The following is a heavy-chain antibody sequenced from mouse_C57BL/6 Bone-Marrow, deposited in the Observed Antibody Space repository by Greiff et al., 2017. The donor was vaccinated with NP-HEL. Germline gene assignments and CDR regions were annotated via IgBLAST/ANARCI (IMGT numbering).Heavy chain of an antibody. Sequence: VQLQQSGPVLVKPGASVKMSCKASGYTFTDYYMNWVKQSHGKSLEWIGVINPYNGGTSYNQKFKGKATLTVDKSSSTAYMELSSLTNEDSAVYYCITTVVARGYFDVWGTGTTVTVSS. V-gene: IGHV1-19*01. J-gene: IGHJ1*03. D-gene: IGHD1-1*01. CDR2: INPYNGGT. CDR3: ITTVVARGYFDV. CDR1: GYTFTDYY.